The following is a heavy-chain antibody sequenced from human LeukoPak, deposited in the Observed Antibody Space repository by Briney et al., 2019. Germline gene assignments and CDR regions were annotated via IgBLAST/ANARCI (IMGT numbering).Heavy chain of an antibody. CDR2: ISGSGGNT. CDR1: EFTFNNYA. CDR3: AKDNIAAAGTLDY. Sequence: PGGSLRLSCVASEFTFNNYAMAWVRQGPGKGLEWVSSISGSGGNTYYADSVKGRFTISRDNSKNTLYLQMNSLRAEDTAVYYCAKDNIAAAGTLDYWGQGTLVTVSS. V-gene: IGHV3-23*01. J-gene: IGHJ4*02. D-gene: IGHD6-13*01.